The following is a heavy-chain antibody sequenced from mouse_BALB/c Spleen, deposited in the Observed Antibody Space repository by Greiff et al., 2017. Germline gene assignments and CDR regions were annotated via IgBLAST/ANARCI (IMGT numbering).Heavy chain of an antibody. CDR2: ISYSGST. CDR1: GYSITSDYA. V-gene: IGHV3-2*02. D-gene: IGHD1-1*02. CDR3: ARGGGSAWFAY. Sequence: VQLKESGPGLVKPSQSLSLTCTVTGYSITSDYAWNWIRQFPGNKLEWMGYISYSGSTSYNPSLKSRISITRDTSKNQFFLQLNSVTTEDTATYYCARGGGSAWFAYWGQGTLVTVSA. J-gene: IGHJ3*01.